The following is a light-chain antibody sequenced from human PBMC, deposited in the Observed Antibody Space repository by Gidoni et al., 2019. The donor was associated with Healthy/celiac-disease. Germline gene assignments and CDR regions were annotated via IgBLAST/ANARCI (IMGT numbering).Light chain of an antibody. V-gene: IGLV2-14*01. J-gene: IGLJ2*01. CDR3: SSYTSSSTLV. Sequence: QSALTQPASVSGSPVQSIPISCTGTSSDVGGYNYVSWYQQHPGKAPKLMIYEVSHRPSGVSNLFSGSKSGNTASLTISGLQAEDEADYYCSSYTSSSTLVFGGGTKLTVL. CDR1: SSDVGGYNY. CDR2: EVS.